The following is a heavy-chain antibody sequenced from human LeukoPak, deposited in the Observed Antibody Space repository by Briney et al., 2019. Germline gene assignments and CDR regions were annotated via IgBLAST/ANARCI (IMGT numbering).Heavy chain of an antibody. D-gene: IGHD3-22*01. CDR3: ARGLRRGNGYYYDSSGYYYYDY. Sequence: PSETLSLTCAVYGGSLSGYYWSWIRQPPGKGLEWIGEINHSGSTNYNPSLKSRVTISVDTSKNQFSLKLSSVTAADTAVYYCARGLRRGNGYYYDSSGYYYYDYWGQGTLVTVSS. V-gene: IGHV4-34*01. CDR2: INHSGST. J-gene: IGHJ4*02. CDR1: GGSLSGYY.